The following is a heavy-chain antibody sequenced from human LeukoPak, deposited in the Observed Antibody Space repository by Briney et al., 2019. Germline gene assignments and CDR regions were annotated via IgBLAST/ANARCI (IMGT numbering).Heavy chain of an antibody. Sequence: GGSLRLSCAASGFTFSSYAMSWVRQAPGKGLEWVANIKQDGSEKYYVDSVKGRFTISRDNAKNSLYLQMNSLRAEDTAVYYCARSAYSYYYDSSGYDYWGQGTLVTVSS. J-gene: IGHJ4*02. CDR2: IKQDGSEK. D-gene: IGHD3-22*01. CDR3: ARSAYSYYYDSSGYDY. CDR1: GFTFSSYA. V-gene: IGHV3-7*01.